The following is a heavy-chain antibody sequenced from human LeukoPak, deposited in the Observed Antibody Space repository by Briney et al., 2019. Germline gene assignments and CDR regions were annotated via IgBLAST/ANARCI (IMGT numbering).Heavy chain of an antibody. V-gene: IGHV3-7*01. J-gene: IGHJ4*02. CDR1: GFMFSSYW. CDR3: ARDSPGEVVTARGDY. Sequence: GGSLRLSCAASGFMFSSYWMSWVRQAPGKGLEWVADIKEDGSEKSYVDSVKGRFTISRDNAKNSLYLQMNSLRAEDTAVYYCARDSPGEVVTARGDYWGQGTLVTVSS. D-gene: IGHD2-21*02. CDR2: IKEDGSEK.